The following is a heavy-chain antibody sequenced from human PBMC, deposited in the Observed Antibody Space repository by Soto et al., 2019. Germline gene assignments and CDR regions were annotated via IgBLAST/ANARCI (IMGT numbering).Heavy chain of an antibody. J-gene: IGHJ6*03. CDR3: ARGGGIWFGSDYYYYYMDV. V-gene: IGHV1-18*01. D-gene: IGHD3-10*01. Sequence: ASVKVSCKASGYTFTSYGINWVRQAPGQGLEWMGWISAYNGNTNYAQKLQGRVTMTTDTSTSTAYMELRSLRSDDTAVYYCARGGGIWFGSDYYYYYMDVWGKGTTVTVSS. CDR2: ISAYNGNT. CDR1: GYTFTSYG.